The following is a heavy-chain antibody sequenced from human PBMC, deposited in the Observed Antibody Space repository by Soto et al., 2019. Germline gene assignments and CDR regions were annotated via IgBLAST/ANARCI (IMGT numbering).Heavy chain of an antibody. CDR3: ARGGATSFGVVHYYYYGMDV. D-gene: IGHD3-3*01. Sequence: QVQLVQSGAEVKNPGASVKVSCKASGYTFTGYYMHWVRQAPGQGLEWMGWINPNSGGTNYAQKFQGWVTMTRDTSISTAYMELSRLRSDDTAVYYCARGGATSFGVVHYYYYGMDVWGQGTTVTVSS. CDR2: INPNSGGT. CDR1: GYTFTGYY. V-gene: IGHV1-2*04. J-gene: IGHJ6*02.